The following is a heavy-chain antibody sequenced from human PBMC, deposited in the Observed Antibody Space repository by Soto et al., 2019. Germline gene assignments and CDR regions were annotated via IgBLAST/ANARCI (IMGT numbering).Heavy chain of an antibody. Sequence: GASVKVSCKVSGYSLSDLSIHWVRQAPGKGLEWMGGLDAEDGETIYAQKLQGRGTMTEDTSTDTAYMELSSLTSEDTAMYYCATLPRTIERTPAAIWSFDSWGQGXLVTVSS. CDR3: ATLPRTIERTPAAIWSFDS. D-gene: IGHD2-2*01. V-gene: IGHV1-24*01. CDR2: LDAEDGET. CDR1: GYSLSDLS. J-gene: IGHJ4*02.